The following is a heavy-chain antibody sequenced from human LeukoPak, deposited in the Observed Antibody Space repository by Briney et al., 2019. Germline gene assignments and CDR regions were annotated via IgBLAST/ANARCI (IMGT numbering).Heavy chain of an antibody. V-gene: IGHV3-23*01. J-gene: IGHJ4*02. D-gene: IGHD6-19*01. CDR1: GFTFNTYA. CDR3: AKYTAYSTGWPSY. Sequence: GGSLRLSCAASGFTFNTYAMSWVRQAPGKGLEWVSTISGSGGSTYYADSVKGRFAISRDNSKNTLYLQMNSLRAEDTAVYYCAKYTAYSTGWPSYWGQGTLVTVS. CDR2: ISGSGGST.